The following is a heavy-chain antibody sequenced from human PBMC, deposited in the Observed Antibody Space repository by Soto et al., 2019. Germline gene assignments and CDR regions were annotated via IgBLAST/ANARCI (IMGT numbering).Heavy chain of an antibody. CDR3: ARVRGLGSTSPYYYYGMDV. CDR1: GASFSTSNW. J-gene: IGHJ6*02. Sequence: PSETLSLTCAVSGASFSTSNWWTWVRQSPGKGLEWIGEIYYSGSTYYNPSLKGRVTISLHKSNNHLSLDVTSVTAADTARYCCARVRGLGSTSPYYYYGMDVWGPGTTVTVSS. V-gene: IGHV4-4*01. D-gene: IGHD2-2*01. CDR2: IYYSGST.